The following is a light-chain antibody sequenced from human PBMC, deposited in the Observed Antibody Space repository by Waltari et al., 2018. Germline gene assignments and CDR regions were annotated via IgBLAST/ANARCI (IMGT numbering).Light chain of an antibody. CDR1: STHVGSYNL. Sequence: QSALTQPASVSGSPGQSIPISCPGTSTHVGSYNLVPWYQQHPGKAPQLMIYEGSKRPSGVSNRFSGSKSGNTASLTISGLQAEDEADYYCCSYAGSSTFVFGTGTKVTVL. J-gene: IGLJ1*01. V-gene: IGLV2-23*03. CDR3: CSYAGSSTFV. CDR2: EGS.